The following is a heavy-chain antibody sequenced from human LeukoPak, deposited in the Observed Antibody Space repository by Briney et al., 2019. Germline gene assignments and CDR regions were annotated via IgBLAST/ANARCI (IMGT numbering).Heavy chain of an antibody. V-gene: IGHV4-59*01. Sequence: SETLSLTCTVSGGSISSYYWSWIRQPPGKGLEWIGYIYYSGSTNYNPSLKSRVTISVDTSKNQFSLKLSSVTAADTAVYYCARVYDSSGYWSMFDPWGQGTLVTVSS. J-gene: IGHJ5*02. D-gene: IGHD3-22*01. CDR1: GGSISSYY. CDR2: IYYSGST. CDR3: ARVYDSSGYWSMFDP.